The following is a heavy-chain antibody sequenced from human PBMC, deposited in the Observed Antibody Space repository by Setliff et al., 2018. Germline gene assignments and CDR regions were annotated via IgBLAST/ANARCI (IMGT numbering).Heavy chain of an antibody. V-gene: IGHV1-46*01. D-gene: IGHD3-3*01. CDR2: INFSGGKT. J-gene: IGHJ6*03. Sequence: ASVKVSCKASGYTFISYYMHWVRQAPGQGLEWMGIINFSGGKTSYAQNFQGRVTMTRDTSTSTVSMELGSLRSDDTAVYYCARGFSKFYYYYYYYMDVWGKGTTVTVSS. CDR1: GYTFISYY. CDR3: ARGFSKFYYYYYYYMDV.